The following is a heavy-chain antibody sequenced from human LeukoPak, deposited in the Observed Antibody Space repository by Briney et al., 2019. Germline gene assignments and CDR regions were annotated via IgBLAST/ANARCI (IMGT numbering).Heavy chain of an antibody. CDR3: ARDLLGGGLFDY. J-gene: IGHJ4*02. Sequence: GGSLRLSCAASGFTFSSYSMNWVRQAPGKGLEWVSSISSSSSHIYYADSVKGRFTISRDNAKNSLYLQMNSLRAEDTAVYYCARDLLGGGLFDYWGQGTLVTVSS. CDR2: ISSSSSHI. CDR1: GFTFSSYS. V-gene: IGHV3-21*01. D-gene: IGHD3-16*01.